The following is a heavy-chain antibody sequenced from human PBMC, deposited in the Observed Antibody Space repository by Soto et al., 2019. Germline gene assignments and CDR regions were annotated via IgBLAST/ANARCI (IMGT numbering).Heavy chain of an antibody. V-gene: IGHV1-2*02. J-gene: IGHJ3*02. CDR3: ARGGGVGVAGSAAFDM. D-gene: IGHD3-3*01. CDR1: GYPVTAYY. CDR2: INPATGAA. Sequence: QLHLVQSGAVVKKPGASVTVSCSASGYPVTAYYMHWVRQAPGRGLEWMGGINPATGAAKYTQTFPGRVTMTRDTSTSTVFMELSGLTCEDTAVFYCARGGGVGVAGSAAFDMWGQGTLVTVSS.